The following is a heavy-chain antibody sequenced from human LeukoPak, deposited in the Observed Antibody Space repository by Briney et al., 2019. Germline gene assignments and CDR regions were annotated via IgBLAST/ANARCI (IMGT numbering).Heavy chain of an antibody. V-gene: IGHV4-59*12. CDR3: ARERDDSSGYLSRDAFDI. J-gene: IGHJ3*02. CDR2: IYYSGST. CDR1: GGSITSYY. D-gene: IGHD3-22*01. Sequence: PSETLSLTCTVSGGSITSYYWSWIRQPPGKGLEWIGNIYYSGSTYYNPSLKSRVTISVDTSTNQFSLKLSSVTAADTAVYYCARERDDSSGYLSRDAFDIWGQGTMVTVSS.